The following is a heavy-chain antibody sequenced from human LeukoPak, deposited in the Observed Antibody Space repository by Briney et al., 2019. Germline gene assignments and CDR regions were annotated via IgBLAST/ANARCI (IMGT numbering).Heavy chain of an antibody. D-gene: IGHD6-13*01. CDR1: GFTSSSYW. J-gene: IGHJ6*02. Sequence: WGSLRLSCAASGFTSSSYWMSWVRQAPGKGLEWVANIKKDGSETFYVDFVKGRFTISRDNAKSSLYLQMNSLRAEDTAVYYCARDRNGPWYSSSWHYGMDVWGQGTTVTVSS. V-gene: IGHV3-7*01. CDR2: IKKDGSET. CDR3: ARDRNGPWYSSSWHYGMDV.